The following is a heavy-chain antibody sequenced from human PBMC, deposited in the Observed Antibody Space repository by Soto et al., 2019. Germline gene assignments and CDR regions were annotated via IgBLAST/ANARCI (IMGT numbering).Heavy chain of an antibody. D-gene: IGHD4-17*01. CDR3: ARHVPVTHNWFDP. J-gene: IGHJ5*02. V-gene: IGHV4-59*08. Sequence: SETLSLTCTVSGGSISSYYWSWIRQPPGKGLEWIGYIYYSGSTNYNPSLKSRVTISVDTSKNQFSLKLSSVTAADTAVYYCARHVPVTHNWFDPWGQGTLVTVSS. CDR2: IYYSGST. CDR1: GGSISSYY.